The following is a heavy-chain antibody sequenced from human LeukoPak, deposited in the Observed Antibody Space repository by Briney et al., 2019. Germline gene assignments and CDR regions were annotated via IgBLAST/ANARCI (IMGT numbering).Heavy chain of an antibody. CDR2: INPNSGGT. CDR1: GYTFTDYY. D-gene: IGHD1-1*01. Sequence: ASVKVSCKASGYTFTDYYMHWVRQAPGQGLEWMGWINPNSGGTSYAQKFQGRVTMTRDTSISTAYMELSRLRSDDTAVYYCARETRRYNWNDVGDYWGQGTLVTVSS. CDR3: ARETRRYNWNDVGDY. V-gene: IGHV1-2*02. J-gene: IGHJ4*02.